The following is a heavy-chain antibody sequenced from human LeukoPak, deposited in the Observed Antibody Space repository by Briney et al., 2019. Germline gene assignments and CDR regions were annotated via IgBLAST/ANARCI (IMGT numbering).Heavy chain of an antibody. CDR3: ARVYVGFGELFLDY. Sequence: ASVKVSCKASGGTFSSYAISWVRQAPGQGLEWMGWINPNSGGTNYAQKFQGRVTMTRDTSISTAYMELSRLRSDDTAVYYCARVYVGFGELFLDYWGQGTLVTVSS. D-gene: IGHD3-10*01. CDR1: GGTFSSYA. J-gene: IGHJ4*02. CDR2: INPNSGGT. V-gene: IGHV1-2*02.